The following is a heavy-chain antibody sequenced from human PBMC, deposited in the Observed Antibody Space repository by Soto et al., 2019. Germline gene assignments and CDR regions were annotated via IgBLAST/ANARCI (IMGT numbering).Heavy chain of an antibody. V-gene: IGHV4-34*01. D-gene: IGHD1-1*01. Sequence: SETLSLTCGVYGGSFSGYQWNWIRQSPGQGLEWIGEINHSGTTKYNPSLESRINLSVDTSKKQFSLKMFSVTAADTAIYYCARGWRFDPWGKGTQVTDSS. CDR2: INHSGTT. J-gene: IGHJ5*02. CDR3: ARGWRFDP. CDR1: GGSFSGYQ.